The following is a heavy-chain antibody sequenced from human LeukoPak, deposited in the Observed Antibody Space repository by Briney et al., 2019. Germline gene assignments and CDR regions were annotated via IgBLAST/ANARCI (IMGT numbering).Heavy chain of an antibody. Sequence: ASVKVSCKASGYTFTGYYMHWVRQAPGQGLEWMGRINPNSGGTNYAQKFQGRVTMTRDTSISTAYMELSRLRSDDAAVYYCASVSYSSSWYYYYYYGTDVWGQGTTVTVSS. CDR3: ASVSYSSSWYYYYYYGTDV. D-gene: IGHD6-13*01. CDR2: INPNSGGT. V-gene: IGHV1-2*06. J-gene: IGHJ6*02. CDR1: GYTFTGYY.